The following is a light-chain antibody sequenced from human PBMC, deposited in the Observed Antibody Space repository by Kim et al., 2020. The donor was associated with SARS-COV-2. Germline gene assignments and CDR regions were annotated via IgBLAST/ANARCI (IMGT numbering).Light chain of an antibody. J-gene: IGKJ4*01. V-gene: IGKV2-28*01. CDR3: MQALETPLT. CDR1: QSLLHSNGYKY. Sequence: SASIPCRSSQSLLHSNGYKYLNWYLQKPGQSPQLLIYFGSNRASGVPDRFSGSGSGTDFTLKISRVEAEDVGVYYCMQALETPLTFGGGTKVDIK. CDR2: FGS.